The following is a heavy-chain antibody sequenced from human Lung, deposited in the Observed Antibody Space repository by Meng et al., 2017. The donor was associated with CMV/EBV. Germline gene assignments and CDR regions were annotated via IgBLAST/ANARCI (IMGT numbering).Heavy chain of an antibody. CDR1: GYTLTSYE. Sequence: VEVRKLGALVKASCKAAGYTLTSYESNGVRQATGQGREWMGWMTPNSGNTGYAQKFQGRVTTTRNTSISTAYMELSSLRSEDTAVYYCARGYCSGGSCPFFNPWGQGTLVTVSS. J-gene: IGHJ5*02. CDR2: MTPNSGNT. V-gene: IGHV1-8*01. D-gene: IGHD2-15*01. CDR3: ARGYCSGGSCPFFNP.